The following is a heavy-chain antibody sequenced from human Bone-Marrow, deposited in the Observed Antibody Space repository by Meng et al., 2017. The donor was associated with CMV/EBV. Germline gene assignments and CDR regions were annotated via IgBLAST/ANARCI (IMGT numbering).Heavy chain of an antibody. D-gene: IGHD3-3*01. CDR1: GFTFSSYA. CDR3: AKPWSGYLGYFDY. Sequence: GESLKISCAASGFTFSSYAMHWVRQAPGKGLEWVAVIWYDGSNKYYADSVKGRFTISRDNSKNTLYLQMNSLRAEDTAVYYCAKPWSGYLGYFDYWGQGTLVTVSS. V-gene: IGHV3-33*06. J-gene: IGHJ4*02. CDR2: IWYDGSNK.